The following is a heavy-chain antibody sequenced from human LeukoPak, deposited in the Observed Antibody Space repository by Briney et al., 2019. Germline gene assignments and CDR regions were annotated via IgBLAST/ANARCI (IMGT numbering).Heavy chain of an antibody. J-gene: IGHJ4*02. Sequence: PGESLRLSCAASGFTFSNCGTTWVRQAPGKGLEWVSTMTGSGGTAYYADSVKGRFTISRDNSKNTLDLQMNSLRVEDTAIYYCAKEIAYFGDRGVDYWGQGTLVTVSS. V-gene: IGHV3-23*01. CDR3: AKEIAYFGDRGVDY. D-gene: IGHD3-10*01. CDR1: GFTFSNCG. CDR2: MTGSGGTA.